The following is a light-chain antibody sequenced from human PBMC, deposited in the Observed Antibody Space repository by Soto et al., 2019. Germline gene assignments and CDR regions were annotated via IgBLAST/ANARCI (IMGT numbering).Light chain of an antibody. Sequence: EIVLTQSPGTLSLSPGERATLSCRASQSVSSSYLAWYQQNPGQAPRLLIYGASSRATGIPDRFSGSGSGTDFTLTISRLEPEDFAVYYCQQHGSSLFTFGPGTKVDI. V-gene: IGKV3-20*01. CDR1: QSVSSSY. CDR3: QQHGSSLFT. CDR2: GAS. J-gene: IGKJ3*01.